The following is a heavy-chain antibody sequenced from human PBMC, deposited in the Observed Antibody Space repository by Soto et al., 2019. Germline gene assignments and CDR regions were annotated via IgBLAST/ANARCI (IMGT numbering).Heavy chain of an antibody. V-gene: IGHV1-18*01. CDR1: GYTFTDYG. CDR3: ASEWFGEFLPSGYFDY. Sequence: EASVKVSCKASGYTFTDYGITWVRQAPGQGLEWMGWIRPYNDNTNYAHKLQGRVTLTTDTSTTTTYMELRSLRSDDTAVYYCASEWFGEFLPSGYFDYWGQGTLVTVSS. D-gene: IGHD3-10*01. CDR2: IRPYNDNT. J-gene: IGHJ4*02.